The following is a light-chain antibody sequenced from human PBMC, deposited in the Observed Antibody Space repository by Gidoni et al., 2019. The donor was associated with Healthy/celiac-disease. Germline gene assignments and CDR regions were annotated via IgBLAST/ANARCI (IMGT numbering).Light chain of an antibody. J-gene: IGKJ2*01. Sequence: ELVLTQSPATLSLSPGERATLSCRASQSVSSSYLAWYQQKPGQAPRLLIYGASSRATGIPDRFSGSGSGTDFILTISRLEPEDFAVYYCQQYGSSLYTFGQGTKLEIK. CDR3: QQYGSSLYT. CDR1: QSVSSSY. V-gene: IGKV3-20*01. CDR2: GAS.